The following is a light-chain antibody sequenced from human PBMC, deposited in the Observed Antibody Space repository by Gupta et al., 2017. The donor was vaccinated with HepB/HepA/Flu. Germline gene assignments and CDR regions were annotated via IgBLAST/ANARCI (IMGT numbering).Light chain of an antibody. V-gene: IGLV1-51*01. J-gene: IGLJ1*01. Sequence: MFPQPPSVSAAPGQQVTIPFFGSSSNVGSNYVSWCQQHPGTTPKLLIYENNKRPSGIPDRFSGSRSGTSATLGITGLQTGDEADYYCGAWDSSGSVLVFGTGTKVTVL. CDR3: GAWDSSGSVLV. CDR2: ENN. CDR1: SSNVGSNY.